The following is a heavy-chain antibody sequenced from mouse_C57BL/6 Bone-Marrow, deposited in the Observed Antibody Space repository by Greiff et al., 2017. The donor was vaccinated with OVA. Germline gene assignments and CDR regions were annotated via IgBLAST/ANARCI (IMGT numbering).Heavy chain of an antibody. CDR3: ARVRLRRKGNAMDY. D-gene: IGHD2-4*01. J-gene: IGHJ4*01. CDR2: IYPRSGNT. Sequence: QVQLKESGAELVRPGASVKLSCKASGYTFTSYGISWVKQRTGQGLEWIGEIYPRSGNTYYNEKFKGKATLTADKSSSTAYMELSSLTSEDSAVYCCARVRLRRKGNAMDYWGQGTSVTVSS. V-gene: IGHV1-81*01. CDR1: GYTFTSYG.